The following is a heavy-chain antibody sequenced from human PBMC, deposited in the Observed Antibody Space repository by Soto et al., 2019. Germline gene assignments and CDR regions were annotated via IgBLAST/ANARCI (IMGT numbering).Heavy chain of an antibody. CDR1: GFTFSSYA. CDR2: ISGSGGST. V-gene: IGHV3-23*01. CDR3: AKRAVVVTAPRDYYFDY. J-gene: IGHJ4*02. D-gene: IGHD2-21*02. Sequence: EVQLLESGGGLVQPGGSLRLSCAASGFTFSSYAMSWVRQAPGKGLEWVSAISGSGGSTYYADSVKGRFTISRDNSKNTLYLQMNSRRAEDTAVYYCAKRAVVVTAPRDYYFDYWGQGTLVTVSS.